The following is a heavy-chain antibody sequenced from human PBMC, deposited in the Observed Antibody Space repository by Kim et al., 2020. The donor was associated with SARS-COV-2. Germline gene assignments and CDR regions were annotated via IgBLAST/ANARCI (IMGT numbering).Heavy chain of an antibody. D-gene: IGHD3-22*01. J-gene: IGHJ4*02. CDR3: ARLPMIVVRGLDY. Sequence: YNPSLKSRVTISVETSKNQFSLKMSSVTAADTAVYYCARLPMIVVRGLDYWGQGTLVTVSS. V-gene: IGHV4-34*01.